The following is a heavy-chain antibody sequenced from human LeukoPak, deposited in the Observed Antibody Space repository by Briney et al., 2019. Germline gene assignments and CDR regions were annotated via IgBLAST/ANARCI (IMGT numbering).Heavy chain of an antibody. CDR1: GGSISSYY. D-gene: IGHD2-2*01. V-gene: IGHV4-59*01. CDR2: IYYSGST. J-gene: IGHJ4*02. Sequence: PSETLSPTCTVSGGSISSYYWSWIRQPPGEGLEWIGYIYYSGSTNYNPSLKSRVTISVDTSKNKFSLKLSSVTAADTAVYYCARGTYRYCSSTSCYALDYWGQGTLVTVSS. CDR3: ARGTYRYCSSTSCYALDY.